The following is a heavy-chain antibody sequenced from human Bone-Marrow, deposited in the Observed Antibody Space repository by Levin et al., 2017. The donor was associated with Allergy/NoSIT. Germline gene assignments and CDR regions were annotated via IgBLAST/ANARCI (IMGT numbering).Heavy chain of an antibody. Sequence: GGSLRLSCAASGLSFSNYDMNWVRQAPGKGLEWVSSISGGSSRIYYADSVKGRFTISRDNAKNSLYLQMNSLRVEDTAVYYCASWAMFYYDGSDLDYFYYGMDVWGQGTTVTVSS. D-gene: IGHD3-16*01. CDR1: GLSFSNYD. J-gene: IGHJ6*02. CDR2: ISGGSSRI. V-gene: IGHV3-21*06. CDR3: ASWAMFYYDGSDLDYFYYGMDV.